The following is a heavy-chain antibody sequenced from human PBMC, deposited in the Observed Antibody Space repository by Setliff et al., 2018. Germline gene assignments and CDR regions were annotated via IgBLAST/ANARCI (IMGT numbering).Heavy chain of an antibody. D-gene: IGHD3-10*01. CDR2: ITVYNGNV. J-gene: IGHJ6*02. Sequence: ASVKVSCKASGYTFRTYSITWVRQAPGQGLEWMGLITVYNGNVIYAENFQGRVTLTTYTSTSTGYMEMRSLRSDDTAVYYCARLGFGEIYYYGMDVWGQGTTVTVSS. CDR1: GYTFRTYS. CDR3: ARLGFGEIYYYGMDV. V-gene: IGHV1-18*04.